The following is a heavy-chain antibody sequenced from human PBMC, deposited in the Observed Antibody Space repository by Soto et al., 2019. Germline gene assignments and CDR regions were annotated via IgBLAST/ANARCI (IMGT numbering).Heavy chain of an antibody. CDR2: ISFNSNTI. CDR3: AGGVTTFDS. CDR1: KFTFSLSN. V-gene: IGHV3-48*01. Sequence: EVQLVESGGGLIHPGGSLRLSCAASKFTFSLSNMNWVRQAPGKGLEWISYISFNSNTIVYADSVRGRFTISRDNAKNSLHLQMTSLRGDDTAGYYWAGGVTTFDSGGQGTLVTVSS. J-gene: IGHJ4*02. D-gene: IGHD1-1*01.